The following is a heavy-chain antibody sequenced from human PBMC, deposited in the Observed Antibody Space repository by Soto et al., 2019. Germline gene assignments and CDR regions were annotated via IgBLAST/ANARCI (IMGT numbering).Heavy chain of an antibody. V-gene: IGHV1-18*01. CDR3: ARDDYDILTGGRYYSDY. Sequence: ASVKVSCKASGYTFTSYGISWVRQAPGQGLEWMGWISAYNGNTNYAQKLQGRVTMTTDTSTSTAYMELRSLRSDDTAVYYCARDDYDILTGGRYYSDYWGQGTLVTVSS. CDR2: ISAYNGNT. CDR1: GYTFTSYG. J-gene: IGHJ4*02. D-gene: IGHD3-9*01.